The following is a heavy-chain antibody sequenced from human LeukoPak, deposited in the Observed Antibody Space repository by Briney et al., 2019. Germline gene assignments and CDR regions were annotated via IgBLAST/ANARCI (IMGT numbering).Heavy chain of an antibody. CDR1: GDSINSNY. CDR2: IYYGGST. V-gene: IGHV4-59*01. D-gene: IGHD2-15*01. CDR3: ARLLAGCPGGRCRAHFDY. J-gene: IGHJ4*02. Sequence: SETLSLTCSVSGDSINSNYWSWMRQPPGKGLEWIGYIYYGGSTNYNPSLKRRVSMSVDTSKNQFSLNLSSVTAADTAVYYCARLLAGCPGGRCRAHFDYWGQGTLVTVSS.